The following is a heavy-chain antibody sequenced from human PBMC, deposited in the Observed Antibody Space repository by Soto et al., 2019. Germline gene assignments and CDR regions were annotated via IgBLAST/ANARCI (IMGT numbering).Heavy chain of an antibody. Sequence: QVQLVESGGGVVQPGRSLRLSCAVSGFTVSTYGMHWVRQAPGKGLEWVAVISRDGGTKFYADYVKGRFTISRDNSRNTVFLEMNSLSGDDMAVYYCTGEVASGYWGQGTLVTVSS. CDR1: GFTVSTYG. CDR2: ISRDGGTK. J-gene: IGHJ4*02. CDR3: TGEVASGY. V-gene: IGHV3-30*03. D-gene: IGHD2-8*02.